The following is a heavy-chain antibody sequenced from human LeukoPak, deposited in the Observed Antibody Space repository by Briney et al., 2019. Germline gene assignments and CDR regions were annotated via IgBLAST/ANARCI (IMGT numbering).Heavy chain of an antibody. CDR2: ISSSGSTI. CDR1: GFTFSDYY. V-gene: IGHV3-11*04. D-gene: IGHD4-17*01. J-gene: IGHJ4*02. Sequence: GGSLRLSCAASGFTFSDYYMSWIRQAPGKGLEWVSYISSSGSTIYYADSVKGRFTISRDNSKNTLYLQMNSLRAEDTAVYYCAKARSTVTTTGGGFDYWGQGTLVTVSS. CDR3: AKARSTVTTTGGGFDY.